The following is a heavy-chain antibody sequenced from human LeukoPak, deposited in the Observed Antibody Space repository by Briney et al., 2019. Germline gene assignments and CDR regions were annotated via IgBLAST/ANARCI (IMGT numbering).Heavy chain of an antibody. CDR3: ARDCQTYDFWSGYYTGPGDY. D-gene: IGHD3-3*01. CDR2: INPSGGST. CDR1: GYTFTSYY. Sequence: ASVKVSCKASGYTFTSYYMHWVRQAPGQGLEWMGIINPSGGSTSYAQKFQGRVTMTRDTSTSTVYMELSSLRSEDTAVYYCARDCQTYDFWSGYYTGPGDYWGQGTLVTVSS. J-gene: IGHJ4*02. V-gene: IGHV1-46*01.